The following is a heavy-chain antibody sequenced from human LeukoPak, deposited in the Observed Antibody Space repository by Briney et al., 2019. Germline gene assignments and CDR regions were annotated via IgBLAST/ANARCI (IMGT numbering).Heavy chain of an antibody. V-gene: IGHV3-53*01. CDR3: AIRLRYFDWNYGMDV. Sequence: GGSVRLSCAASGFTVSSNYMSWVRQAPGQGLEWVSVIYSGGSTYYADSVKGRFTVSRDNSKNTLYLQMNSLRAEDTAVYYCAIRLRYFDWNYGMDVWGKGTTVTVSS. D-gene: IGHD3-9*01. CDR1: GFTVSSNY. J-gene: IGHJ6*04. CDR2: IYSGGST.